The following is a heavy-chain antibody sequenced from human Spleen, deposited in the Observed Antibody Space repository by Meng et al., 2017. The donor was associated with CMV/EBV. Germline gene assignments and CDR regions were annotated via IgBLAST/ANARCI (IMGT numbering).Heavy chain of an antibody. CDR2: IYYSGST. D-gene: IGHD1-26*01. Sequence: CTVSGGSVSRGSYYWSWIRQPPGQGLEWIGYIYYSGSTNYNPSLKSRVTISVDTSKNQFSLKLSSVTAADTAVYYCARGLLIVGAMRYWGQGTLVTVSS. CDR1: GGSVSRGSYY. CDR3: ARGLLIVGAMRY. V-gene: IGHV4-61*01. J-gene: IGHJ4*02.